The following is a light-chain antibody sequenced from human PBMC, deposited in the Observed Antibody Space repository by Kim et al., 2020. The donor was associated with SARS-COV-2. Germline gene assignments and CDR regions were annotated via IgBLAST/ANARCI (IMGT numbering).Light chain of an antibody. V-gene: IGKV1-5*03. CDR2: KAS. Sequence: ASVGDRVTITCRASQTINSWLAWYQQKPGKAPNLLFYKASVLESGVPSRFSGIGSGTEFTLTSNSLQPDDSATYYFQQYESYSLTFGRGTKVDIK. CDR3: QQYESYSLT. CDR1: QTINSW. J-gene: IGKJ4*01.